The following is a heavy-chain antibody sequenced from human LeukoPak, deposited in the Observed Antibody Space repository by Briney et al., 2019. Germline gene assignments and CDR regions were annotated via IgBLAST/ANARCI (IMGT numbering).Heavy chain of an antibody. Sequence: ASVKVSCKASGYTFTSYGISWVRQAPGQGLEWMGWINVKNGNKKYAQKVQGRVTMTTDTPTSTAYMELRSLRSDDTAVYYCARDIGSACFDYWGQGTLVTVSS. CDR1: GYTFTSYG. CDR2: INVKNGNK. J-gene: IGHJ4*02. D-gene: IGHD6-19*01. CDR3: ARDIGSACFDY. V-gene: IGHV1-18*04.